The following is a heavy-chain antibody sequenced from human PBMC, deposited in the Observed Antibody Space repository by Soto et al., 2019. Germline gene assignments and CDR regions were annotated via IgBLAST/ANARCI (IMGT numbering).Heavy chain of an antibody. V-gene: IGHV4-34*09. Sequence: PSETLSLTCAVYGGSFSGYYWSWIRQPPGKGLEWIGEINHSGSTNYNPSLKSRVTISVDTSKNQFSLKLSSVTAADTAVYYCAREWILTGYYPPGDAFDIWGQGTMVTVSS. D-gene: IGHD3-9*01. J-gene: IGHJ3*02. CDR3: AREWILTGYYPPGDAFDI. CDR2: INHSGST. CDR1: GGSFSGYY.